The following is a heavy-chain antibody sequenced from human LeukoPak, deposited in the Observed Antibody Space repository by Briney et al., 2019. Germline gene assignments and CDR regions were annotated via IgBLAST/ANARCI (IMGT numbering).Heavy chain of an antibody. D-gene: IGHD3-22*01. CDR3: ANARQYYYDSSGPWDY. CDR1: GFTFSRYG. CDR2: IRYDGSNN. Sequence: GGSLRLSCAASGFTFSRYGMHWVRQAQGKGVEWVAFIRYDGSNNYYAYSVKCPFTISRYNSKNTLYLQMNSLRAEDTAVYYCANARQYYYDSSGPWDYWGQGTLVTVSS. J-gene: IGHJ4*02. V-gene: IGHV3-30*02.